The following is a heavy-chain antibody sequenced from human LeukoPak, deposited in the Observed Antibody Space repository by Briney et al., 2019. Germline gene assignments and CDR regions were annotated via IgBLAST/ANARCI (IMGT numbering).Heavy chain of an antibody. CDR1: GGSVSSGRYY. Sequence: LETLSLTCTVSGGSVSSGRYYWSWIRQPPGKGLEWIGYIYYSGSTNYNPSLKSRVTISVDTSKNQFSLKLTSVTAADTAVYYCARANIWGSTGYSYWGQGTLVTVSS. J-gene: IGHJ4*02. D-gene: IGHD3-9*01. CDR3: ARANIWGSTGYSY. CDR2: IYYSGST. V-gene: IGHV4-61*01.